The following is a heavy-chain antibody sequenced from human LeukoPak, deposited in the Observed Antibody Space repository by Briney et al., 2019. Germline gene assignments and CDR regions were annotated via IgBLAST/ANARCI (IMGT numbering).Heavy chain of an antibody. CDR3: ASAGAVTDSFVH. J-gene: IGHJ5*02. D-gene: IGHD4-23*01. CDR2: ISYDGYYK. Sequence: GGSLRLSCAPSGFTLRTYTMHWVRQAPGKGLEWVASISYDGYYKYYAESVKGPFIISRDNSKNTLYLQINSLRADDTAVYYCASAGAVTDSFVHWGEGTLVIVSS. CDR1: GFTLRTYT. V-gene: IGHV3-30-3*01.